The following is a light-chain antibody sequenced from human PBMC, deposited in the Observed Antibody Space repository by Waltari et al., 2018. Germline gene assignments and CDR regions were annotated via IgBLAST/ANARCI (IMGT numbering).Light chain of an antibody. CDR3: TSSTTTRTVV. CDR2: GVA. CDR1: SSDIGGYNY. Sequence: QSALTQPASVSASPGQSITISCTGTSSDIGGYNYVSWYQQHPGKAPKLMIYGVARWASGVSNGCSGSESGDTACVTISGLQAEDEADYYCTSSTTTRTVVFGGGTKVTVL. V-gene: IGLV2-14*01. J-gene: IGLJ2*01.